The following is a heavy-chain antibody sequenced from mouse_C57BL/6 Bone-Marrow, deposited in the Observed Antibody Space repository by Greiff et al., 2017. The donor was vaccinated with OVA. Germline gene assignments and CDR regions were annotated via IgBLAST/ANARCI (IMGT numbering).Heavy chain of an antibody. CDR3: ARSLGSSYEGYFDV. V-gene: IGHV1-54*01. J-gene: IGHJ1*03. CDR1: GYALTNYL. Sequence: VKLMESGAELVRPGTSVKVSCKASGYALTNYLIEWVKQRPGQGLEWIGVINPGSGGTNYNEKFKGKATLTADKSSSTAYMQLSSLTSEDSAVYFCARSLGSSYEGYFDVWGTGTTVTVSS. CDR2: INPGSGGT. D-gene: IGHD1-1*01.